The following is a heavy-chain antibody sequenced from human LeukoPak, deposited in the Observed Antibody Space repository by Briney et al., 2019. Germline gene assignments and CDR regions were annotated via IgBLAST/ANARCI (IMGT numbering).Heavy chain of an antibody. J-gene: IGHJ4*02. CDR2: ISTRSTYI. V-gene: IGHV3-21*04. D-gene: IGHD1-14*01. CDR3: AKATGYLL. CDR1: GPTFSSYS. Sequence: NPGGSLRLSCAASGPTFSSYSMNWVRQAPGKGLEWVSSISTRSTYIYYADSVKGRFTISRDDSENTLYLQMNSLRAEDTAVYYCAKATGYLLWGQGTLVTVSS.